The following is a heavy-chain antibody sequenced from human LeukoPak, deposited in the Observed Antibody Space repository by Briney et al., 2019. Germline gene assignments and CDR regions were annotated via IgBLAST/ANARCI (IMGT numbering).Heavy chain of an antibody. V-gene: IGHV3-23*01. CDR2: SGSGGST. CDR3: AKITDWGSGTFDY. D-gene: IGHD7-27*01. CDR1: GFTFSNSA. J-gene: IGHJ4*02. Sequence: GGSLRLSCAASGFTFSNSAMNWVRQAPGKGLEWVSASGSGGSTYYANSVKGRFTISRDNSKNTLYLQMNSLRAEDTAVYYCAKITDWGSGTFDYWGQGTLVTVSS.